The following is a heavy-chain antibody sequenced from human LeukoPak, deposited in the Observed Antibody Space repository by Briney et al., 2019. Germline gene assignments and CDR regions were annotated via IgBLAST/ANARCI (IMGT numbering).Heavy chain of an antibody. Sequence: GGSLRLSCAASGFTFSSYGMHWVRQAPGKGLEWVAVIWYDGSNKYYADSVKGRFTISRDNAKNSLYLQMNSLRAEDTAVYYCATLSSTWGQGTLVTVSS. CDR2: IWYDGSNK. V-gene: IGHV3-33*03. CDR3: ATLSST. CDR1: GFTFSSYG. D-gene: IGHD2-2*01. J-gene: IGHJ5*02.